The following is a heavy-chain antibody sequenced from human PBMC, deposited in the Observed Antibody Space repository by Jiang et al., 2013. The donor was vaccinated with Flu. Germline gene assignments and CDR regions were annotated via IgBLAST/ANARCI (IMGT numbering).Heavy chain of an antibody. V-gene: IGHV4-34*01. Sequence: LLKPSETLSLTCAVYGGSFSGYYWSWIRQPPGKGLEWIGEINHSGSTNYNPSLKSRVTISVDTSKNQFSLKLSSVTAADTAVYYCARGSGGGGNPLTGYYYFDYWGQGTLVTVSS. CDR3: ARGSGGGGNPLTGYYYFDY. J-gene: IGHJ4*02. CDR2: INHSGST. CDR1: GGSFSGYY. D-gene: IGHD3-9*01.